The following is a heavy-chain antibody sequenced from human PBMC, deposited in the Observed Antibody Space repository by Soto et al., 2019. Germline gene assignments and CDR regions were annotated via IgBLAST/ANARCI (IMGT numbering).Heavy chain of an antibody. V-gene: IGHV3-33*01. D-gene: IGHD3-22*01. CDR1: GFTFNSYG. CDR2: IWYDGSNK. Sequence: QVQLVESGGGVVQPGRSLRLSCAASGFTFNSYGMHWVRQAPGKGLEWVAVIWYDGSNKYYADSVKGRFTLSRDNSKNTLYLQMNSLRAEDTAVYYCARDWAPNNYYDSSGPFSFLDYWGQGTLVTVSS. CDR3: ARDWAPNNYYDSSGPFSFLDY. J-gene: IGHJ4*02.